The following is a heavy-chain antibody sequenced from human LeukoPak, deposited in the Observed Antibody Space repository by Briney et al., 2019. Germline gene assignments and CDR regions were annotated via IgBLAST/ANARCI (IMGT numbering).Heavy chain of an antibody. CDR1: GFTFSSYW. CDR3: ARDLVVVVAATSDAEDFQH. V-gene: IGHV3-7*01. Sequence: GGSLRLSCASSGFTFSSYWTSWVRQAPGKGLEWVANIKQDGSEKYYVDSVKGRFTISRDNAKNSLYLQMNSLRAEDTAVYYCARDLVVVVAATSDAEDFQHPGQGTLVTVSS. D-gene: IGHD2-15*01. CDR2: IKQDGSEK. J-gene: IGHJ1*01.